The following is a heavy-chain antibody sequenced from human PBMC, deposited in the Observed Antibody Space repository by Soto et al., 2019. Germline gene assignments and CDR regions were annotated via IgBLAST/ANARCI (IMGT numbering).Heavy chain of an antibody. CDR3: ARGHCSSTSCYRPGGWFDP. CDR2: IWYDGSNK. CDR1: GFTFSSYG. J-gene: IGHJ5*02. Sequence: GWSLRLSCAASGFTFSSYGMHWVRQAPGKGLEWVAVIWYDGSNKYYADSVKGRFTISRDNSKNTLYLQMNSLRAEDTAVYYCARGHCSSTSCYRPGGWFDPWGQGTLVTVSS. D-gene: IGHD2-2*01. V-gene: IGHV3-33*01.